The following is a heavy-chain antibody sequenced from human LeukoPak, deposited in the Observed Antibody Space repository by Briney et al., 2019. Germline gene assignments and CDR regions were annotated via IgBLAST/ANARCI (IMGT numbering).Heavy chain of an antibody. CDR2: INHSGST. V-gene: IGHV4-34*01. D-gene: IGHD2-2*02. CDR1: GGSFSGYY. J-gene: IGHJ6*03. Sequence: SETLSLTCAVYGGSFSGYYWSWIRQPPGKGLEWIGEINHSGSTNYNPSLKSRVTMSVDTSKNQFSLKLSSVTAADTAVYYCARDLGYCSSTSCYMNYYYYYYMDVWGKGTTVTVSS. CDR3: ARDLGYCSSTSCYMNYYYYYYMDV.